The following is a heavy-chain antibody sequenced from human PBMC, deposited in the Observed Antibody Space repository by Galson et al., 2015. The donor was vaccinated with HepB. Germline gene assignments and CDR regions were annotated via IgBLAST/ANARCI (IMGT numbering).Heavy chain of an antibody. CDR1: GFIFSTYG. V-gene: IGHV3-33*01. D-gene: IGHD4-17*01. J-gene: IGHJ4*02. CDR2: IFHDGSNR. CDR3: ARGLHDYGYYGGGY. Sequence: SLRLSCAASGFIFSTYGMHWVRQAPGKGLEWVALIFHDGSNRFYADSVKGRFTISRDNSKNTLFLQMNSLRVEDTAVYYCARGLHDYGYYGGGYWGQGTLVTVSS.